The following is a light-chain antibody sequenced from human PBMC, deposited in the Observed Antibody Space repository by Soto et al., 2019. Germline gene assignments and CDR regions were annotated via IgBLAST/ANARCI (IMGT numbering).Light chain of an antibody. CDR1: QSVSSY. CDR2: DAS. V-gene: IGKV3-11*01. CDR3: QQRRNWPLT. Sequence: EIVLTQSPATLSLSPGERATLSCRASQSVSSYLAWYQQKPGQAPGLLIYDASNRATGIPARFSGSGSGTDFTLTIRSIATQDFAVYYCQQRRNWPLTFGGGTKVDIK. J-gene: IGKJ4*01.